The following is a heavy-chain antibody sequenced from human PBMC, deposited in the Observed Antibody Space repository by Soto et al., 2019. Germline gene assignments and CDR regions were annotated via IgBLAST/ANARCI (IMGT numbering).Heavy chain of an antibody. CDR2: TIPIFGTA. CDR3: ARAFSPECLLSSAYYFDY. D-gene: IGHD3-3*01. J-gene: IGHJ4*02. CDR1: GGTFSSYA. Sequence: QVQLVQSGAEVKKPGSSVKVSCKASGGTFSSYAISWVRQAPGQGLEWMGGTIPIFGTANYAQKFQGRGTITADESTSTAYMELSSLRSEDTAVYYCARAFSPECLLSSAYYFDYWGQGTLVTVSS. V-gene: IGHV1-69*01.